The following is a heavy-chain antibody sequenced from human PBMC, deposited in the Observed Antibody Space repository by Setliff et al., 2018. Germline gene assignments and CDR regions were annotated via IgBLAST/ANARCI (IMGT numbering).Heavy chain of an antibody. CDR1: GYTFTGYY. CDR2: INPNSGGT. Sequence: ASVKVSCKASGYTFTGYYMYWVRQAPGQGLEWMGWINPNSGGTNYAQKFQGWVTMTRDTSISTAYMELSRLTSDDTAVYYCARGRDFWSGYLVYWGQGTLVTVPQ. D-gene: IGHD3-3*01. V-gene: IGHV1-2*04. J-gene: IGHJ4*02. CDR3: ARGRDFWSGYLVY.